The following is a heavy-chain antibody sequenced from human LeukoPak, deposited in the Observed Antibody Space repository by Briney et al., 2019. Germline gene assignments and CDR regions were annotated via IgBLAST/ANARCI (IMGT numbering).Heavy chain of an antibody. CDR2: ITSSSTYI. V-gene: IGHV3-21*01. CDR1: GFTFNSYS. Sequence: GGSLRLSCTASGFTFNSYSMTWVRQAPGKGLEWVSSITSSSTYIYYADSMKGRFTISRDNANNPLYLQMNRLRAEDTALYFCARMRYTFNYEGNYHFMDVWGKGTTVTVSS. D-gene: IGHD2-2*02. CDR3: ARMRYTFNYEGNYHFMDV. J-gene: IGHJ6*03.